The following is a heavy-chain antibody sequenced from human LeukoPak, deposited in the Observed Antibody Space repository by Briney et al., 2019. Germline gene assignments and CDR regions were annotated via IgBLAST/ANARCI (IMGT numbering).Heavy chain of an antibody. Sequence: PGGPLRLSCAASQFTFSSYWMSWVRQAPGKGLEWVANIKEDGSKTYYVDSVKDRFTISRDNAKNSLYLQMNSLRAEDTALYYCARYVTTLDYWGQGTLVTVSS. CDR3: ARYVTTLDY. CDR1: QFTFSSYW. CDR2: IKEDGSKT. D-gene: IGHD1-1*01. V-gene: IGHV3-7*03. J-gene: IGHJ4*02.